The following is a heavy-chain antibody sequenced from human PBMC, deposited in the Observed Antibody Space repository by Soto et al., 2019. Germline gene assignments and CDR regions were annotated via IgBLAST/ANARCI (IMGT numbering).Heavy chain of an antibody. CDR3: ASASVGATPMDY. CDR1: GYTFTSYA. D-gene: IGHD1-26*01. Sequence: QVQLVQSGAEVKKPGASVKVSCKASGYTFTSYAMHWVRQAPGQRLEWMGWINAGNGNTKYSQKFQGRVTITRDTSASKAYMELSSLRSEDTAVYYCASASVGATPMDYWGQGTLVTVSS. J-gene: IGHJ4*02. V-gene: IGHV1-3*01. CDR2: INAGNGNT.